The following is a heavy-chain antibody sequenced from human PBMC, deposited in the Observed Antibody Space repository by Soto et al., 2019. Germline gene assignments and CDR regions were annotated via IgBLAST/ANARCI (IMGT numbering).Heavy chain of an antibody. D-gene: IGHD6-19*01. V-gene: IGHV4-39*01. Sequence: SETLSLTCTVSGGSISSSSYYWGWIRQPPGKGLEWIGSIYYSGSTYYNPSLKSRVTISVNTSKNHFSLKLSSVTAADTAVYYCARRYSSGWYFDYWGQGTLVTVSS. CDR3: ARRYSSGWYFDY. J-gene: IGHJ4*02. CDR2: IYYSGST. CDR1: GGSISSSSYY.